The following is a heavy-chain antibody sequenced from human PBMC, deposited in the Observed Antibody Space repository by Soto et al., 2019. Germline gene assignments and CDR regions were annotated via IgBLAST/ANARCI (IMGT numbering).Heavy chain of an antibody. CDR1: GYSFTSYW. CDR3: ARAPRDRYFDWLLFDY. Sequence: GESLKISCKGSGYSFTSYWISWVRQMPGKGLEWMGRIDPSDSYTNYSPSFQGHVTISADKSISTAYLQWSSLKASDTAMYYCARAPRDRYFDWLLFDYWGQGTLVTVSS. CDR2: IDPSDSYT. D-gene: IGHD3-9*01. V-gene: IGHV5-10-1*01. J-gene: IGHJ4*02.